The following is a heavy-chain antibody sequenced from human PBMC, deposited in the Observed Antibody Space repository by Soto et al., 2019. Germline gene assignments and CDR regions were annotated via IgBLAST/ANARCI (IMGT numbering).Heavy chain of an antibody. D-gene: IGHD3-10*01. CDR2: IKQDGSEK. Sequence: PGGPLRLSCAASGFTFSSYWMSWVRQAPGKGLEWVANIKQDGSEKYYVDSVKGRFTISRDNAKNSLYLQMNSLRAEDTAVYYCARAHPDYYGSGSYYFILGYFDYWGQGTLVTVSS. V-gene: IGHV3-7*01. J-gene: IGHJ4*02. CDR3: ARAHPDYYGSGSYYFILGYFDY. CDR1: GFTFSSYW.